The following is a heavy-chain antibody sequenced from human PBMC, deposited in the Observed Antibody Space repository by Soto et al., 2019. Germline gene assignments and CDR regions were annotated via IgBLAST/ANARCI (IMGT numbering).Heavy chain of an antibody. J-gene: IGHJ4*02. CDR1: GGSISSVDYY. Sequence: SETLSLTCTVSGGSISSVDYYWIWIRQPPGKGLEWIGYIYYSGSTYYNPSLKSRVTISVDTSKNQFSLKLSSVTAADTAVYYCASYTYYYDSSGYYIYWGQGTLATVSS. CDR2: IYYSGST. CDR3: ASYTYYYDSSGYYIY. D-gene: IGHD3-22*01. V-gene: IGHV4-30-4*01.